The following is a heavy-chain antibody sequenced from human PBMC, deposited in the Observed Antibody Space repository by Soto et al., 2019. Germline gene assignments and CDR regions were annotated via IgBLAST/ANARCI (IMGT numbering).Heavy chain of an antibody. V-gene: IGHV4-59*08. CDR2: IYYSGST. Sequence: SETLSLTCTVSGGSISSYYWSWTRQPPGKGLEWIGYIYYSGSTNYNPSLKSRVTISVDTSKNQLSLKLSSVTAADTAVYYCARLGGYYQAFDQWGQGSLVTVSS. CDR3: ARLGGYYQAFDQ. CDR1: GGSISSYY. D-gene: IGHD3-22*01. J-gene: IGHJ4*02.